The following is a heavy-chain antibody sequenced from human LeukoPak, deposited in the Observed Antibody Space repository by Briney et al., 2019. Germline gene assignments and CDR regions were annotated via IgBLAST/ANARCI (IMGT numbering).Heavy chain of an antibody. CDR2: INHSGST. CDR1: GGSFSGYY. Sequence: PSETLSLTCAVYGGSFSGYYWRWIRQPPGKGLEWIGEINHSGSTNYNPSLKSRVTISVDTSKNQFSLKLSSVTAADTAVYYCARDPYSSSWSAFDYWGQGTLVTVSS. J-gene: IGHJ4*02. CDR3: ARDPYSSSWSAFDY. D-gene: IGHD6-13*01. V-gene: IGHV4-34*01.